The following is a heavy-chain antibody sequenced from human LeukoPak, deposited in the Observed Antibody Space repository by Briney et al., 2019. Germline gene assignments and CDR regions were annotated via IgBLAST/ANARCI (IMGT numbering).Heavy chain of an antibody. J-gene: IGHJ4*02. CDR3: ARGIPLDC. Sequence: GGSLRLSCAASGFTFSSYALNWVRQAPGKGLEWVCYISSSATTIYYADSVKGRFTISRDNGKNSLYLQMNSLRAEDTAVYHCARGIPLDCWGQGTLVTVSS. CDR1: GFTFSSYA. CDR2: ISSSATTI. V-gene: IGHV3-48*03.